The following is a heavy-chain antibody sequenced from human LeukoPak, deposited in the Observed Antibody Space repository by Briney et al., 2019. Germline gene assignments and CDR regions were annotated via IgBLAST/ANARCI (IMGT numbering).Heavy chain of an antibody. CDR3: AKDESEAYCGGDCYSVDNYFDY. V-gene: IGHV3-23*01. CDR2: ISGSGGST. CDR1: GFTFSSYA. Sequence: PGGSLRLSCAASGFTFSSYAMSWVRQAPGKGLEWVSAISGSGGSTYYADSVKGRFTISRDNSKNTLYLQMNSLRAEDTAVYYCAKDESEAYCGGDCYSVDNYFDYWGRGTLVTVSS. J-gene: IGHJ4*02. D-gene: IGHD2-21*02.